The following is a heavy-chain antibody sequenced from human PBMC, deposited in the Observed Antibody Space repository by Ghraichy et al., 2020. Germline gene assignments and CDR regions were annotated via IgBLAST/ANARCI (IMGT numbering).Heavy chain of an antibody. J-gene: IGHJ6*02. CDR1: VYTFTDYV. Sequence: ASVKVSCKASVYTFTDYVITWVRQAPGQGLEWMGWISAYNGYTNFRQKFQGRVTMTTDTSTTTAYMELTSLRSDDTAVYYCARETDREYSSGRRRYGMDVWGQGTTVTVSS. V-gene: IGHV1-18*01. CDR3: ARETDREYSSGRRRYGMDV. D-gene: IGHD3-22*01. CDR2: ISAYNGYT.